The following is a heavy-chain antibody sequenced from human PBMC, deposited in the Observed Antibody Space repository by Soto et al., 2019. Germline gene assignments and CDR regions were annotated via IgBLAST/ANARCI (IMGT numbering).Heavy chain of an antibody. CDR1: GITVSSNY. CDR3: TRDSYYDVLTGYPALNYFDY. V-gene: IGHV3-66*01. CDR2: IYSGGTT. J-gene: IGHJ4*02. Sequence: GGSLRLSCEVSGITVSSNYMSWVRQAPGKGLEWVSVIYSGGTTYYADSVKGRFTISRDNSKNTLYPQMNSLRAEDTAVYYCTRDSYYDVLTGYPALNYFDYWGQGTLVTVSS. D-gene: IGHD3-9*01.